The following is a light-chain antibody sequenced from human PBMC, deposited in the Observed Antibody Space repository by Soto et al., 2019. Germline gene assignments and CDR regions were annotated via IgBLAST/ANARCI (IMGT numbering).Light chain of an antibody. J-gene: IGKJ4*01. CDR1: QTVSRW. CDR3: QRYNNWPLT. Sequence: MTQSPSTRSASVGDRVTITCRASQTVSRWLAWYQHKPGQTPRLLIYDTSTRATGVPARFSGSRSGTEFTLTINSLQSEDFAVYYCQRYNNWPLTFGGGTKVDIK. V-gene: IGKV3-15*01. CDR2: DTS.